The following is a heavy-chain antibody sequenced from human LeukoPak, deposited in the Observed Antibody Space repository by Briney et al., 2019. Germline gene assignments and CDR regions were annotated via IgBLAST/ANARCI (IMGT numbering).Heavy chain of an antibody. Sequence: SQTLSLTCTVSGGSISSGSYYWSWIRQPAGKGLEWIGRIYTSGSTNYNPSLKSRVTISVDTSKNQFSLKLSSVTAADTAVYYCARQSSSWWFDYWGQGTLVTVSS. D-gene: IGHD6-13*01. CDR2: IYTSGST. V-gene: IGHV4-61*02. J-gene: IGHJ4*02. CDR3: ARQSSSWWFDY. CDR1: GGSISSGSYY.